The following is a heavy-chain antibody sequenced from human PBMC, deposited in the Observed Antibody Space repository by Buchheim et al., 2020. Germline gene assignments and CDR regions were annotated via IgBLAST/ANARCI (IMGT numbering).Heavy chain of an antibody. Sequence: QVQLVESGGGVVQPGRSLRLSCAASGFTFSSYGMHWVRQTPGKGLEWVALISYDGSNKYYADSVKGRFTISRDNSKNTLYLQMRGLRAEDTAVYYCARSGERLCYYMDLWGKGTT. V-gene: IGHV3-30*03. D-gene: IGHD1-1*01. CDR1: GFTFSSYG. CDR3: ARSGERLCYYMDL. CDR2: ISYDGSNK. J-gene: IGHJ6*03.